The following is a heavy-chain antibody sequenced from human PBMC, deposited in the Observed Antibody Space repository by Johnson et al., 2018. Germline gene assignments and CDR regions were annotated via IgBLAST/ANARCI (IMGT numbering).Heavy chain of an antibody. CDR2: ISGSGGST. V-gene: IGHV3-23*04. CDR3: AKDFDDYGDYAHWFFDR. D-gene: IGHD4-17*01. CDR1: GFTFSSYA. J-gene: IGHJ2*01. Sequence: VQLVESGGGLVQPGGSLRLSCAASGFTFSSYAMSWVRQAPGKGLEWVSAISGSGGSTYYADSVKGRFTISRDNSKNTLYLQMNSLRAEDTAVDYCAKDFDDYGDYAHWFFDRWGRGTLVTVSS.